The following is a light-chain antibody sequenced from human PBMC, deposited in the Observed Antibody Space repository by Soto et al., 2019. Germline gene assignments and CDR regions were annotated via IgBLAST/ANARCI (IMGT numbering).Light chain of an antibody. J-gene: IGLJ2*01. CDR3: QTWDTGIVV. CDR1: SGHGNYV. Sequence: QPVLTQSPSASASLGASVKLTCTLSSGHGNYVIAWHQQQPEKGPRYLMKVKSDGSHNKGDGIPGRFSGSSSGAERYLAISSLQSEDEADYYCQTWDTGIVVFGGGTKLTVL. V-gene: IGLV4-69*01. CDR2: VKSDGSH.